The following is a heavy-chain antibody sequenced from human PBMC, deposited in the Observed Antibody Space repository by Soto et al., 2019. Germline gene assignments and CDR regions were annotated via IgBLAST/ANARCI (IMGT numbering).Heavy chain of an antibody. CDR2: IIAYNGNT. Sequence: GXSXKVSCKASGYTXTSYGSGWVRQAPGQGLEWIGWIIAYNGNTNYAQKLQGRVTMNTDTSTSTAYMELRSLRSDDTAVYYCERTRKITYSNRGDYGMDVWGQGTTGTVSS. J-gene: IGHJ6*02. D-gene: IGHD4-4*01. CDR1: GYTXTSYG. V-gene: IGHV1-18*01. CDR3: ERTRKITYSNRGDYGMDV.